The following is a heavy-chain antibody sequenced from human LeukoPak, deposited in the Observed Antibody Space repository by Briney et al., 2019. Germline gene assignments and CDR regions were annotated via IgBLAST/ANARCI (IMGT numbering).Heavy chain of an antibody. J-gene: IGHJ4*02. D-gene: IGHD2-15*01. CDR1: DGSFSSYY. CDR3: ARWAVVTANYFDY. CDR2: INHSGST. Sequence: SETLSLTCGVYDGSFSSYYWSWIRQPPGKGLEWFGEINHSGSTNYNPSLKSRLTISVDTSKNQFSLKLSSVTATDTAVYYCARWAVVTANYFDYWGQGTLVTVSS. V-gene: IGHV4-34*01.